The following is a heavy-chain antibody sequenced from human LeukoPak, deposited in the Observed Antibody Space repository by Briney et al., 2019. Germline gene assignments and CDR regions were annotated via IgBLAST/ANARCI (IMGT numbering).Heavy chain of an antibody. V-gene: IGHV1-46*01. CDR1: GYTLTSYY. Sequence: ASVKVSCKASGYTLTSYYMHWVRQAPGQGLEWMGLINPSGGSTSYAQKFQDRVTMTRDTSTSTVYMELSSLRSEDTAVYYCARPSCSASTCYYLFGPWGQGTLVTVSS. D-gene: IGHD2-15*01. CDR3: ARPSCSASTCYYLFGP. CDR2: INPSGGST. J-gene: IGHJ5*02.